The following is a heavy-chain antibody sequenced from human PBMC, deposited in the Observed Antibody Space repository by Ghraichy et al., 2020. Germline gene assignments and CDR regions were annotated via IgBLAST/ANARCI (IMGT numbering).Heavy chain of an antibody. J-gene: IGHJ4*02. D-gene: IGHD5-18*01. CDR3: ARWPRGYSWGHFDY. V-gene: IGHV3-53*01. CDR1: GFTVSSNY. CDR2: IYSGGST. Sequence: GGSLRLSCAASGFTVSSNYMSWVRQAPGKGLEWVSVIYSGGSTYYADSVKGRFTISRDNSKNTLYLQMNSLRAEDTAVYYCARWPRGYSWGHFDYWGQGTLVTVSS.